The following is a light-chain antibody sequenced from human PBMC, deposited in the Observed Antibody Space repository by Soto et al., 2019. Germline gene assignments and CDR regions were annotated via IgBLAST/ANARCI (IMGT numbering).Light chain of an antibody. CDR1: SSDVAKYNS. CDR2: DVT. Sequence: QSALTQPRSVSGSPGQTVAISCTGTSSDVAKYNSVSWYQHHPGKAPKLIIYDVTKRPSGVPDRFSGSKSGDTASLTISGLPTEDEAEYSCCSYAGRYTLLFGGGTKLTVL. J-gene: IGLJ2*01. V-gene: IGLV2-11*01. CDR3: CSYAGRYTLL.